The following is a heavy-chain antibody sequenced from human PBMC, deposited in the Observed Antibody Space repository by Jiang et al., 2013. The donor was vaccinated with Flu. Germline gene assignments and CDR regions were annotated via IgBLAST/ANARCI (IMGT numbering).Heavy chain of an antibody. D-gene: IGHD3-22*01. CDR2: IRYDGSNK. V-gene: IGHV3-30*02. CDR3: ATTDYYDSSGYPPFDY. J-gene: IGHJ4*02. Sequence: AFIRYDGSNKYYADSVKGRFTISRDNSKNTLYLQMNSLRAEDTAVYYCATTDYYDSSGYPPFDYWGQGTLVTVSS.